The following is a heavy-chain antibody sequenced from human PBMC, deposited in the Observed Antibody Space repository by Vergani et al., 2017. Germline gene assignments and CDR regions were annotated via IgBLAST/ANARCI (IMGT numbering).Heavy chain of an antibody. CDR2: ISSSSSYI. V-gene: IGHV3-21*01. D-gene: IGHD3-10*01. J-gene: IGHJ6*02. Sequence: EVQLVESGGGLVKPGGSLRLSCAASGFTFSSYSMNWVRQAPGKGLEWVSSISSSSSYIYYADSVKGRFTISRDNAKNSLYLQMNSLRAEDTAVYYCARSSGMVPYGMDVWGQGTTVTVSS. CDR3: ARSSGMVPYGMDV. CDR1: GFTFSSYS.